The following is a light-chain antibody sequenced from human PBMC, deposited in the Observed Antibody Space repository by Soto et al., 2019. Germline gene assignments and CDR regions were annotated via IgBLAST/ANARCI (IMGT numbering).Light chain of an antibody. CDR3: QQYGNSPLT. CDR1: QSVRSDY. CDR2: GVS. V-gene: IGKV3-20*01. J-gene: IGKJ4*01. Sequence: DIVMTQSPDSLAVSLGERATLSCRASQSVRSDYFAWYQQKPGQAPRVIIFGVSTRATAIPDRFSGSGSGTDFTHTISRLEPEDFALYYCQQYGNSPLTFGGGTKVDIK.